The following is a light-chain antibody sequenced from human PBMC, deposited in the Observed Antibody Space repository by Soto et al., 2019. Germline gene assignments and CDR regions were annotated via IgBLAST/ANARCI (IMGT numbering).Light chain of an antibody. CDR2: DAS. CDR1: QSVSSY. CDR3: QQRSNWPPWT. Sequence: EIVLTQSPATLSLSPRERATLSCRASQSVSSYFAWYQQKPGQAPRLLIYDASNRATGIPARFSGSGSGTDFTLTISSLEPEDFAVYYCQQRSNWPPWTFGQGTKVDIK. V-gene: IGKV3-11*01. J-gene: IGKJ1*01.